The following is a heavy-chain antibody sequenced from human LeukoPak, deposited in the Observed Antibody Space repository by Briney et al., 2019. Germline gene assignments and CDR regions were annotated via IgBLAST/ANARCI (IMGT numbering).Heavy chain of an antibody. CDR1: GFTFSSYE. CDR2: ISSSGSTI. CDR3: ARRLVGTPDYFDY. D-gene: IGHD4-23*01. J-gene: IGHJ4*02. Sequence: GGSLRLSCAASGFTFSSYEMNWVRQAPGKGLEWVSYISSSGSTIYYADSVKGRFTISRDDAKNSLYLQMNSLRAEDTAVYYCARRLVGTPDYFDYWGQGTLVTVSS. V-gene: IGHV3-48*03.